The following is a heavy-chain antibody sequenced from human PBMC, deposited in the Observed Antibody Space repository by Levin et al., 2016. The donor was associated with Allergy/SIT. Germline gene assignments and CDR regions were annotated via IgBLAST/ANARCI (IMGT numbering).Heavy chain of an antibody. Sequence: WVRQAPGQGLEWMGWINPNSGGTNYAQKFQGWVTMTRDTSISTAYMELSRLRSDDTAVYYCARSKPPFIVGAGGAFDIWGQGTMVTVSS. D-gene: IGHD1-26*01. CDR2: INPNSGGT. J-gene: IGHJ3*02. V-gene: IGHV1-2*04. CDR3: ARSKPPFIVGAGGAFDI.